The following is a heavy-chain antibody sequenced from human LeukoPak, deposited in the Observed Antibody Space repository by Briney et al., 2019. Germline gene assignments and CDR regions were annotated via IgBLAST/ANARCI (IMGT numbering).Heavy chain of an antibody. CDR2: IYYSGST. V-gene: IGHV4-61*08. CDR1: GGSISSGDYY. J-gene: IGHJ4*02. D-gene: IGHD5-18*01. Sequence: SETLSLTCTVSGGSISSGDYYWSWIRQPPGKGLEWIGYIYYSGSTNYNPSLKSRVTISVDTSKNQFSLKLSSVTAADTAVYYCAGSDGYSYGAFDYWGQGTLVTVSS. CDR3: AGSDGYSYGAFDY.